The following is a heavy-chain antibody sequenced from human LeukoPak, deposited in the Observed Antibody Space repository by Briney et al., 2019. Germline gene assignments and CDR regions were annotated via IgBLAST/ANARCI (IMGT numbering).Heavy chain of an antibody. CDR2: MNPNSGKT. V-gene: IGHV1-8*01. Sequence: ASVKVSCKASGYTSTSYDINWVRQATGQGLEWMGWMNPNSGKTGYAQKFQGRVTMTRNTSISTAYMELSSLRSEDTAVYYCARGLPAPPRYYYYGIDVWGQGTTVTVSS. CDR1: GYTSTSYD. J-gene: IGHJ6*02. CDR3: ARGLPAPPRYYYYGIDV.